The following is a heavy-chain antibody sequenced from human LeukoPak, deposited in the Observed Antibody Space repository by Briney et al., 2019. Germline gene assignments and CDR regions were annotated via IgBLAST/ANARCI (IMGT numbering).Heavy chain of an antibody. V-gene: IGHV3-23*01. CDR2: ISGSGDST. J-gene: IGHJ4*02. CDR1: GFTFSGYA. Sequence: GGSLGLSCAASGFTFSGYAMSWVRQTPGKGLEWVSDISGSGDSTYYADSVKGRFTISRDNSRNTLYLQMNSLRAEDTAIYFCAKESLFSGDYVGYFDYWGQGSLVTVSS. CDR3: AKESLFSGDYVGYFDY. D-gene: IGHD4-17*01.